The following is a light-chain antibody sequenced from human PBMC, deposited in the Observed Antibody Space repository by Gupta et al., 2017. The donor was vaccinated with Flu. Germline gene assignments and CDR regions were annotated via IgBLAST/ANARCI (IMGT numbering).Light chain of an antibody. CDR3: MQVLQSPPTWA. CDR1: KSLRHINGYKN. Sequence: PGGAESISIRSRKSLRHINGYKNSDWYLQKQGPAQQLLIYLGYIRDLGVTDRCSGSGGGTDFKLKMNRGEVEDVGAYYCMQVLQSPPTWAFGQGTKVEIK. J-gene: IGKJ1*01. V-gene: IGKV2-28*01. CDR2: LGY.